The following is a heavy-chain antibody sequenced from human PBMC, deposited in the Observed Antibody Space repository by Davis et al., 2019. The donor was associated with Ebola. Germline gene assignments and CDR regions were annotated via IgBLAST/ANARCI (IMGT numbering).Heavy chain of an antibody. CDR3: ARRRAYYDSSGYYHGWFDP. J-gene: IGHJ5*02. D-gene: IGHD3-22*01. CDR1: GGSVSSGGYY. V-gene: IGHV4-61*08. Sequence: MPSETLSLTCTVSGGSVSSGGYYWSWIRQPPGKGLEWIGYIYYSGSTNYNPSLKSRVTISVDTSKNQFSLKLSPVTAADTAVYYCARRRAYYDSSGYYHGWFDPWGRGTLVTVST. CDR2: IYYSGST.